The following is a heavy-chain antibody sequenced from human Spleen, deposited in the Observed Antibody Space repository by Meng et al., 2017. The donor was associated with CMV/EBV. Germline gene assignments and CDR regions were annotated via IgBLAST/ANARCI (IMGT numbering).Heavy chain of an antibody. CDR3: ATDQVLPPTPAVTYEH. CDR2: ISPYNGNT. CDR1: GYTFTTYG. J-gene: IGHJ1*01. V-gene: IGHV1-18*01. D-gene: IGHD2-2*01. Sequence: GYTFTTYGISWMRQAPGQGLEWMAWISPYNGNTNYAQKLQGRVTVTTDTSTSTVYMEVRSLRSDDTAVYYCATDQVLPPTPAVTYEHWGQGTLVTVSS.